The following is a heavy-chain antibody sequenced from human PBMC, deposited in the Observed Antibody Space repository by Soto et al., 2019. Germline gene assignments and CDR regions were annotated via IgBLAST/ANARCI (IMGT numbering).Heavy chain of an antibody. V-gene: IGHV1-2*04. CDR3: ARVGPPISSIAATYGMDV. J-gene: IGHJ6*02. Sequence: QVQLVQSGAEVKKPGASVKVSCKASGYTFTGYYMHWVRQAPGQGLEWMGWINPNSGGTNYAQKFQGWVTMTRDTSISTAYMELSRLRSDDTAVYYCARVGPPISSIAATYGMDVWGHGTTVTVS. CDR1: GYTFTGYY. D-gene: IGHD6-6*01. CDR2: INPNSGGT.